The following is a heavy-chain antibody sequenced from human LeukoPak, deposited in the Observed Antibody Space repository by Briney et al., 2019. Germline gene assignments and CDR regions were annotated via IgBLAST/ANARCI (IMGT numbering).Heavy chain of an antibody. CDR2: ISSSGSTI. Sequence: GGSLRLSCAASGFTFSSYEMNWVRQAPGKGLEWVSYISSSGSTIYYADSVKGRFTISRDNAKNSPYLQMNSLRAEDTAVYYCARMDGGILLFSDAFDIWGQGTMVTVSS. D-gene: IGHD2-21*02. V-gene: IGHV3-48*03. CDR3: ARMDGGILLFSDAFDI. J-gene: IGHJ3*02. CDR1: GFTFSSYE.